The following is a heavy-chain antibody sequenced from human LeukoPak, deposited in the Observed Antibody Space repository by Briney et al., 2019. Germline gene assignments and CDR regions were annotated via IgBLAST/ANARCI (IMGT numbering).Heavy chain of an antibody. CDR1: GFTFSSYS. J-gene: IGHJ5*02. Sequence: GGSLRLSCAASGFTFSSYSMNWVRQAPGKGLEWVSSISSRSSYIYYAGSVKGRFTISRDNAKNSLYLQMNSLRAEDMAVYYCARDDLKRRGFDPWGQGTLVTVSS. V-gene: IGHV3-21*01. CDR3: ARDDLKRRGFDP. CDR2: ISSRSSYI.